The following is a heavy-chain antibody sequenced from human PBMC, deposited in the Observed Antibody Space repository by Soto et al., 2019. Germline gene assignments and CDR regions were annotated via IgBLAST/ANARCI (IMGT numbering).Heavy chain of an antibody. CDR2: IDYSGST. J-gene: IGHJ4*02. CDR3: ARGMGATYFDY. CDR1: GGSISSGGYY. V-gene: IGHV4-31*03. Sequence: QVQLQESGPGLVKPSQTLSLTCTVSGGSISSGGYYWSWIRPHPGKGLEWIGNIDYSGSTSYSPSRESRATKSVDTSENLFVLRLTSVDAAVTAVDCCARGMGATYFDYWGQGTLVTVSS. D-gene: IGHD1-26*01.